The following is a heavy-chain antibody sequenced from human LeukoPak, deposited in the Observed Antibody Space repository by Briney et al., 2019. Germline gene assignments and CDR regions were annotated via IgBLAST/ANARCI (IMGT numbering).Heavy chain of an antibody. Sequence: GGSLRLSCAASGFTFSSYWMSWVRQAPGKGLEWVANIKQDGSENYYVDSVKGRFTISRDNAKNSLYLQMNSLRAEDTAVYYCARDRVEYYGSGSRGIVDYWGQGTLVTVSS. CDR1: GFTFSSYW. V-gene: IGHV3-7*01. J-gene: IGHJ4*02. CDR2: IKQDGSEN. CDR3: ARDRVEYYGSGSRGIVDY. D-gene: IGHD3-10*01.